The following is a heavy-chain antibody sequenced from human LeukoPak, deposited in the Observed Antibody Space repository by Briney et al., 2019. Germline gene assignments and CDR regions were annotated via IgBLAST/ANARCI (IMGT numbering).Heavy chain of an antibody. V-gene: IGHV1-69*13. CDR3: ARDYYGSGSLDY. CDR2: IIPIFGTA. J-gene: IGHJ4*02. CDR1: GGTFSSYA. D-gene: IGHD3-10*01. Sequence: SVKVSCKASGGTFSSYAISWVRQAPGQGLEWMGGIIPIFGTANYAQKFQGRVTITADESTSTAYMELRSLRSDDTAVYYCARDYYGSGSLDYWGQGTLVTVSS.